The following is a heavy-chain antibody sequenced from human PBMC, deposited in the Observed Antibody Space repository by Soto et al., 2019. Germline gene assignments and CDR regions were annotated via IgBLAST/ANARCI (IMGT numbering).Heavy chain of an antibody. CDR2: ISGNGDST. Sequence: EVQLLESGGGLVQPGGSLRLSCAASGLTFSSFAMSWVRQVPGKGLEWVSTISGNGDSTYYADSVKGRFTISRENSKNTLYLQMNSLRAEDTSVYYCAKDGGFGGGSRDYLGQGTLVTVSS. V-gene: IGHV3-23*01. J-gene: IGHJ4*02. D-gene: IGHD3-16*01. CDR1: GLTFSSFA. CDR3: AKDGGFGGGSRDY.